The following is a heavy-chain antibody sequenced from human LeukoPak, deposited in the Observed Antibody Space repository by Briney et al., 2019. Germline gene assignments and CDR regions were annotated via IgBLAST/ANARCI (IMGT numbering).Heavy chain of an antibody. D-gene: IGHD3-22*01. V-gene: IGHV4-34*01. CDR1: GGSFSGYY. CDR3: ARHPDLESDYYDSSGYYFDY. CDR2: INHSGST. Sequence: SETLSLTCAVYGGSFSGYYWSWIRQPPGKGLEWIGEINHSGSTNYNPSLKSRVTISVDTSKNQFSLKLSSVTAADTAVYYCARHPDLESDYYDSSGYYFDYWGQGTLVTVSS. J-gene: IGHJ4*02.